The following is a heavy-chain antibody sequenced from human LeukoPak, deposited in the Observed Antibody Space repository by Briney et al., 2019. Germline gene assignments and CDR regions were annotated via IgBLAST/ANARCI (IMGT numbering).Heavy chain of an antibody. CDR3: ARDGSYFSIDY. J-gene: IGHJ4*02. Sequence: SETLSLTCAVYGGSFSGYYWSWIRQPPGKGLEWIGEINHSGSTNYNPSLKSRVTISVDTSKNQFSLKLSSVIAADTAVYYCARDGSYFSIDYWGQGTLVTVSS. D-gene: IGHD1-26*01. V-gene: IGHV4-34*01. CDR1: GGSFSGYY. CDR2: INHSGST.